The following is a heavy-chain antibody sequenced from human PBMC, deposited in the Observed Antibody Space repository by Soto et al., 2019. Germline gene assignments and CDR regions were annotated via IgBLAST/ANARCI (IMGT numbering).Heavy chain of an antibody. CDR2: ISGSGSNT. CDR1: GFIFSSYA. CDR3: AKEAVTGYYDSSGYYYFDY. V-gene: IGHV3-23*01. J-gene: IGHJ4*02. Sequence: EVQLLESGGGLAQPGGSLRLSCAASGFIFSSYAINWVRQAPGKGLEWVSGISGSGSNTYYADSVKGRFSISRDRSKNTVYLQMNSLRAEDMAVYYCAKEAVTGYYDSSGYYYFDYWGQGTLVTVSS. D-gene: IGHD3-22*01.